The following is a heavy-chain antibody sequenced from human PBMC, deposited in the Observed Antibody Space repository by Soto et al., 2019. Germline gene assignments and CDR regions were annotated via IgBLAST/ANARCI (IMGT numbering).Heavy chain of an antibody. J-gene: IGHJ4*02. CDR3: AKLPLLNYYDTSGYYLLNFDY. CDR1: RFTFSSYA. Sequence: EVQLLESGGDLLQPGGSLRLSCAASRFTFSSYAMSWVRQPPGKGRSWAPGISGSGDSTYYAAPVKGRFTISRDNSKDTLYLHLSSLRAEDTAVYYCAKLPLLNYYDTSGYYLLNFDYWGQGTLVTVSS. D-gene: IGHD3-22*01. V-gene: IGHV3-23*01. CDR2: ISGSGDST.